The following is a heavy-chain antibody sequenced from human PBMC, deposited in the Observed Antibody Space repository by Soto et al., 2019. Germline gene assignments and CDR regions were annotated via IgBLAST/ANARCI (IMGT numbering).Heavy chain of an antibody. CDR3: ARGMRYSSGWYYFDY. V-gene: IGHV3-7*01. CDR1: GFTFSSDW. J-gene: IGHJ4*02. CDR2: IKQDGSEK. D-gene: IGHD6-19*01. Sequence: EVQLVESGGGLVQPGGSLRLSCAASGFTFSSDWMSWVRQAPGKGLERVANIKQDGSEKYYVDSVKGRFTISRDNAKNSLYLQMNSLRAEDTAVYYCARGMRYSSGWYYFDYWGQGTLVTVSS.